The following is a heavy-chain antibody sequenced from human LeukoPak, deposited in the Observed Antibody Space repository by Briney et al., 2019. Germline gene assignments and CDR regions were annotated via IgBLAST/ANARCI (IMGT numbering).Heavy chain of an antibody. CDR1: GGSFSSEA. Sequence: LVKVSCKAFGGSFSSEAISCVRQAPGQGLEWMGGMIPIFGTANYAQKFQGRVTITTDESTSTAYMEVSSLRSEDTAVRYWEKKAGNCGRGSRYSIHYGGRGTLITVSS. J-gene: IGHJ4*02. V-gene: IGHV1-69*05. CDR2: MIPIFGTA. D-gene: IGHD2-15*01. CDR3: EKKAGNCGRGSRYSIHY.